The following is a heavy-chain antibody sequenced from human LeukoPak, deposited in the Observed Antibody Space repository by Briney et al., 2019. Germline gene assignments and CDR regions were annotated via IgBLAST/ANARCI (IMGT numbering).Heavy chain of an antibody. D-gene: IGHD3-22*01. CDR2: MNPNSGNT. Sequence: ASVKVSCKASGYTFTSYDINWVRQATGQGLEWMGWMNPNSGNTGYAQKFQGRVTMTRNTSISTAYMELSSLRSEDTAVYYCARGQDDYYDSSGYYYLFDYWGQGTLSPSPQ. CDR3: ARGQDDYYDSSGYYYLFDY. J-gene: IGHJ4*02. V-gene: IGHV1-8*01. CDR1: GYTFTSYD.